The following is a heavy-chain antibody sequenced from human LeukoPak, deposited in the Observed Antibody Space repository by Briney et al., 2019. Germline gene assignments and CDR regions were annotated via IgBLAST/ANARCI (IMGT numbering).Heavy chain of an antibody. CDR3: ARSSSVTIPGYYFDY. Sequence: GASVKVSCKASGYTFTSYAMNWVRQAPGQGLEWMGWISAYNGNTNYAQNLQGRVTMTTDTSTSTAYMELRSLRSDDTAVYYCARSSSVTIPGYYFDYWGQGTLVTVSS. CDR1: GYTFTSYA. J-gene: IGHJ4*02. CDR2: ISAYNGNT. D-gene: IGHD2-21*01. V-gene: IGHV1-18*01.